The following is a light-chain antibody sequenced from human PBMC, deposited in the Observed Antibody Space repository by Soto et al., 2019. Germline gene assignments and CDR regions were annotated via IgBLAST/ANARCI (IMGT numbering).Light chain of an antibody. CDR1: QSVSTN. CDR2: GAS. V-gene: IGKV3-15*01. Sequence: EIVMTQSPATLSVSPGERATLSCRARQSVSTNLAWYQQKPGQAPRLLIYGASTRATGIPTRFSGSGSGTEYTPTISSIQSEDFAVYYSQHYNKWPRTCGQGTKXEI. CDR3: QHYNKWPRT. J-gene: IGKJ1*01.